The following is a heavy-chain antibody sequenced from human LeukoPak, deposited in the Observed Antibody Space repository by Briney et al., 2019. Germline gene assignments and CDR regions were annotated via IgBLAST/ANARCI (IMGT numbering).Heavy chain of an antibody. CDR1: GGSFSGYY. V-gene: IGHV4-34*01. Sequence: SETLSLTCAVYGGSFSGYYWSWIRQPPGKGPEWIGEINHSGSTNYNPSLKSRVTISVDTSKNQFSLKLSSVTAADTAVYYCASRVGWYMTKNRSRFDYWGQGTLVTVSS. D-gene: IGHD6-19*01. J-gene: IGHJ4*02. CDR3: ASRVGWYMTKNRSRFDY. CDR2: INHSGST.